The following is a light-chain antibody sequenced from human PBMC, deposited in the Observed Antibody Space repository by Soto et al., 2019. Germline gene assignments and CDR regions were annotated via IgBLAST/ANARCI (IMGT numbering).Light chain of an antibody. V-gene: IGLV2-23*02. CDR1: SSDVGTYNL. J-gene: IGLJ1*01. CDR3: CSYAGGSTFG. Sequence: QSVLIQPASVSGSPGQSITISCTGTSSDVGTYNLVSWYQQHSGKAPKLMIYEVIKRASGVSDRFSGSKSGNTASLTISGLQAEDEADYYCCSYAGGSTFGFGTGTKVTVL. CDR2: EVI.